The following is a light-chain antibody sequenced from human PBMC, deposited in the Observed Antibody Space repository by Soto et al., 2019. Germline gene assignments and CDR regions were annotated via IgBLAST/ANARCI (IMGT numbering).Light chain of an antibody. V-gene: IGKV1-5*01. CDR1: QSISSW. CDR3: QQTYSPLRT. Sequence: DIQMTQSPSTLSASVGDRVTITCRASQSISSWLAWYQQKPGKAPKLLIYDASSLESGVPSRFSGSGSGTEFTLTISSLQPDDFATYYCQQTYSPLRTFGQGTRVEIK. J-gene: IGKJ1*01. CDR2: DAS.